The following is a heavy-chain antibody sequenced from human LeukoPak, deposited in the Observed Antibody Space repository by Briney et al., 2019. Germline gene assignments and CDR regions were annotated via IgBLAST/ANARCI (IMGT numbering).Heavy chain of an antibody. V-gene: IGHV3-53*01. Sequence: GGSLRLSCAASGFTVSSNYMSWVRQAPGKGLEWVSVIYSGGSTYYADSVKGRFTISRDNSKNTLYLQMNSLRAEDTAVYYCARHLLVGARPSPFDIWGQGTMVTVSS. CDR2: IYSGGST. CDR1: GFTVSSNY. J-gene: IGHJ3*02. D-gene: IGHD3-3*01. CDR3: ARHLLVGARPSPFDI.